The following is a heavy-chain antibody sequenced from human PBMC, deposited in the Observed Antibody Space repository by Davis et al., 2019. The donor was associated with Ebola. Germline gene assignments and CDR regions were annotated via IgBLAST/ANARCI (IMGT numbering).Heavy chain of an antibody. J-gene: IGHJ5*01. CDR2: ISYDGSNK. D-gene: IGHD3-10*01. CDR3: AKEGRPIPYNYDSGISWFDF. CDR1: GFTFSSYA. Sequence: GESLKISCAASGFTFSSYAMHWVRQAPGKGLEWVAVISYDGSNKYYADSVKGRFTISRDNSKNTVYVQMNSLRAEDTAVYYCAKEGRPIPYNYDSGISWFDFWGQGTLVTVSS. V-gene: IGHV3-30-3*01.